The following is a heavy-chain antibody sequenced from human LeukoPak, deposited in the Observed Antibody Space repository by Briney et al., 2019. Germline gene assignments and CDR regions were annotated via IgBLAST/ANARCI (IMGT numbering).Heavy chain of an antibody. Sequence: GGSLRLSCAASGFTFNNYAMNWVRQAPGKGLEWVSSISGGGETTYYADSAKGRFTISRDNSQNTLYLQMNSLRAEDTAVYYCARDYADYVGYFFFDYWGQGTLVTVS. CDR2: ISGGGETT. CDR1: GFTFNNYA. V-gene: IGHV3-23*01. CDR3: ARDYADYVGYFFFDY. D-gene: IGHD4-17*01. J-gene: IGHJ4*02.